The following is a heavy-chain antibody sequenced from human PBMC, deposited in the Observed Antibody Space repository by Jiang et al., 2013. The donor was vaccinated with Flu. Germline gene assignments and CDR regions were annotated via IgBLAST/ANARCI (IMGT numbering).Heavy chain of an antibody. J-gene: IGHJ3*02. CDR3: ARSWIGNEGAFDI. D-gene: IGHD1-1*01. CDR2: IYYSGST. Sequence: LLKPSETLSLTCTVSGGSISSYYWSWIRQPPGKGLEWIGYIYYSGSTNYNPSLKSRVTISVDTSKNQFSLKLSSVTAADTAVYYCARSWIGNEGAFDIWGQGTVVTVSS. V-gene: IGHV4-59*01. CDR1: GGSISSYY.